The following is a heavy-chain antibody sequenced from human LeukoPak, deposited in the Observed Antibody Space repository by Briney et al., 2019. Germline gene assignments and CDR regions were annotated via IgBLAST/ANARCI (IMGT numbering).Heavy chain of an antibody. CDR3: VRGYSYGFYFDY. CDR2: INPNSGGP. CDR1: GYSFTGYY. D-gene: IGHD5-18*01. V-gene: IGHV1-2*06. J-gene: IGHJ4*02. Sequence: ASVKVSCKTSGYSFTGYYIHWVLQAPGQGLEWMGRINPNSGGPNYGQKFQGTVTMTRDTSISTAYLELSNLRSDDTAAYYCVRGYSYGFYFDYWGQGSLVTVSS.